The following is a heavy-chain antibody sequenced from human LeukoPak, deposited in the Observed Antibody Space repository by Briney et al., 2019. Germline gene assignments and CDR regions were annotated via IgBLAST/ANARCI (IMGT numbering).Heavy chain of an antibody. V-gene: IGHV3-64*01. CDR1: GYTFSNYA. D-gene: IGHD4-17*01. Sequence: GGSLRLSCVASGYTFSNYAMHWVRQTPGKGLEYVSGINSNGGSTQYASSVKGRFTISRGNSKDTLYLQMGSLRSEDMAVYYCARAPTVTAESAFGYWGQGTLVTVSS. CDR3: ARAPTVTAESAFGY. CDR2: INSNGGST. J-gene: IGHJ4*02.